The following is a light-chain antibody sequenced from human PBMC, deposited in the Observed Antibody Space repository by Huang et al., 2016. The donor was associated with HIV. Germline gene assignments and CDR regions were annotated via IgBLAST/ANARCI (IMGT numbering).Light chain of an antibody. CDR2: GTS. Sequence: EIVMTQSPVTLSVSPGERATLSCRASRSLSSTLAWYQQKLGQAPRLLSYGTSTRATGIPARFSGSGSGTEFTLTISSLQSEDFAVYYCQQYNNWPPAFGQGTKVEIK. V-gene: IGKV3-15*01. J-gene: IGKJ1*01. CDR3: QQYNNWPPA. CDR1: RSLSST.